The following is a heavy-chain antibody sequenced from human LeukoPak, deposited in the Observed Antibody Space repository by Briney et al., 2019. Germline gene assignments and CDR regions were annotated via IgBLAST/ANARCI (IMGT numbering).Heavy chain of an antibody. V-gene: IGHV1-18*01. CDR2: ISAYNGNT. D-gene: IGHD3-22*01. J-gene: IGHJ4*02. CDR1: GYTFTSYG. Sequence: ASVKVSCKASGYTFTSYGISWVRQAPGQGLEWMGWISAYNGNTNYAQKLQGRVTMTTDTSTSTAYMELRSLRSDDTAVYYCASRLYYYDSSGNFDYWGQGTLVTVSS. CDR3: ASRLYYYDSSGNFDY.